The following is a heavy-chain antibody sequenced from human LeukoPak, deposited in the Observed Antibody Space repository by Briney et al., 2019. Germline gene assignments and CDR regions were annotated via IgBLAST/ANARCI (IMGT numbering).Heavy chain of an antibody. CDR3: ARCGVLGDFDY. D-gene: IGHD3-10*02. J-gene: IGHJ4*02. CDR1: GYTFTTHA. V-gene: IGHV1-3*01. Sequence: ASVKVSCKASGYTFTTHALHWVRQAPGQRLEWMGWINAGNGSTKYSQKFQGRVTITSDTSATTACMELSSLRSEDTAVYYCARCGVLGDFDYWGQGTLVAVSS. CDR2: INAGNGST.